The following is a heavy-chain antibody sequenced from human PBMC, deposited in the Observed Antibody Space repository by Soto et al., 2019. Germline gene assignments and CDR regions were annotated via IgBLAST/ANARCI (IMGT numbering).Heavy chain of an antibody. CDR3: ARYNSYAIDY. V-gene: IGHV4-59*01. Sequence: SETLSLTCTVSGTSIISYQWSWIRQPPGKGLEWIANIHYSGTTNYNPSLASRVTLSVDTSKNQFSLKMTSVTAADRAMYFCARYNSYAIDYWGRGTLVTVSS. D-gene: IGHD2-8*01. CDR1: GTSIISYQ. J-gene: IGHJ4*02. CDR2: IHYSGTT.